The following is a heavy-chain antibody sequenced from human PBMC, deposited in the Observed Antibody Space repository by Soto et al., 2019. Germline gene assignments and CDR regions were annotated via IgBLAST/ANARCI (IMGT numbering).Heavy chain of an antibody. CDR3: ARGRIQLWYPFDY. V-gene: IGHV4-59*01. J-gene: IGHJ4*02. Sequence: SVPLSLTCTVFCGSSGSYDWRWIRQPPGNGLEWIGYIYNSGSINYNPSLKCRVIISVDTSKNQFSLMLSSVTAADTAVYYCARGRIQLWYPFDYWGQGTLVTVSS. CDR1: CGSSGSYD. D-gene: IGHD5-18*01. CDR2: IYNSGSI.